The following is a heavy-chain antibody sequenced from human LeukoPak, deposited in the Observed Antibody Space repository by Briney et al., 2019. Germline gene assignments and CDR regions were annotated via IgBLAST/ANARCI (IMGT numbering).Heavy chain of an antibody. CDR3: ARQQRYCSGGSCYFLFDY. CDR1: GGSFNGYY. V-gene: IGHV4-34*01. D-gene: IGHD2-15*01. Sequence: PSETLSLTCVVYGGSFNGYYWNWIRQPPGKGLEWIGEINHSGSTNYSPSLKSRVTISVDTSKNQFSLKLSSVTAADTAVYYCARQQRYCSGGSCYFLFDYWGQGTLVTVSS. CDR2: INHSGST. J-gene: IGHJ4*02.